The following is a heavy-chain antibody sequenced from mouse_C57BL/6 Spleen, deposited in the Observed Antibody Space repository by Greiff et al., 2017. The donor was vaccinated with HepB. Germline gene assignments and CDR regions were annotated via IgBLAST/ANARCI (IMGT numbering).Heavy chain of an antibody. V-gene: IGHV1-18*01. CDR3: ARGGRQLRLRWFAY. Sequence: EVQLQQSGPELVKPGASVKIPCKASGYTFTDYNMDWVKQSHGKSLEWIGDINPNNGGTIYNQKFKGKATLTVDKSSSTAYMELRSLTSEDTAVYYCARGGRQLRLRWFAYWGQGTLVTVSA. CDR1: GYTFTDYN. CDR2: INPNNGGT. J-gene: IGHJ3*01. D-gene: IGHD3-2*02.